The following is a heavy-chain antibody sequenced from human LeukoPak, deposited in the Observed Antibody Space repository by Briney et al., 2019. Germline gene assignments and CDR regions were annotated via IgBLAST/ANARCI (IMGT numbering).Heavy chain of an antibody. J-gene: IGHJ4*02. CDR1: GFTISGYW. CDR2: IKKDGSEK. CDR3: ARESKARSKIDY. D-gene: IGHD4-17*01. Sequence: GGSLRLSCAASGFTISGYWMSWVRQAPGKGLEWVANIKKDGSEKYNVDSVKGRFTISRDNANKSLYLQMNSLRAEDTAVYYCARESKARSKIDYWGQGTLVTVSS. V-gene: IGHV3-7*01.